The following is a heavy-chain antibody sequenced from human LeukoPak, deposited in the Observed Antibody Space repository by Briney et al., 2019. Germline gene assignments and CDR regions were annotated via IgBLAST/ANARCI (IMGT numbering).Heavy chain of an antibody. Sequence: PSETLSLTCTVSGGSISSYYWSWIRQPPGQGLEWIGYIYYSGSTNYNPSLKSRVTVSLDQSRNQFSLKLNSVTAADTAVYYCAKSNGYGLIDIWGQGTMVTVSS. J-gene: IGHJ3*02. CDR1: GGSISSYY. CDR2: IYYSGST. D-gene: IGHD3-22*01. V-gene: IGHV4-59*12. CDR3: AKSNGYGLIDI.